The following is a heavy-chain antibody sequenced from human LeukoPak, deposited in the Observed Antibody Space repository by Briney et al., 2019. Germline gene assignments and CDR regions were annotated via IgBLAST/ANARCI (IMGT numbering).Heavy chain of an antibody. V-gene: IGHV5-51*01. D-gene: IGHD3-22*01. Sequence: GESLKISCKGSGYSFTSYWIGWVRQMPGKGLEWMGIIYPGDSDIRYSPSFQGQVTLSADKSITTAYLQWSSLKASDTAMYCCARRFEYYYDSSGYLNAFDIWGQGTMVTVSS. J-gene: IGHJ3*02. CDR3: ARRFEYYYDSSGYLNAFDI. CDR2: IYPGDSDI. CDR1: GYSFTSYW.